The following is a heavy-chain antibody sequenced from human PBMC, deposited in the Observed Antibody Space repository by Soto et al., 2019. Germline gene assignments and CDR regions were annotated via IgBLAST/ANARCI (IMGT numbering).Heavy chain of an antibody. D-gene: IGHD1-20*01. CDR3: ARRYGRNFDY. CDR2: IYYSGRT. V-gene: IGHV4-59*01. J-gene: IGHJ4*02. Sequence: SETLSLTCTVSGGSINNYYWSWIRQPPGKGLEWIGYIYYSGRTSYNPSLKSRVTISVDTSKNQFSLKLSSVTAADTAVYYCARRYGRNFDYWGQGTLVTVSS. CDR1: GGSINNYY.